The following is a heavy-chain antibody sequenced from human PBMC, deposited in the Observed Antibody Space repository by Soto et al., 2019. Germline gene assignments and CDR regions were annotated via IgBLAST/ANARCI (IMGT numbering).Heavy chain of an antibody. CDR2: IIPVFGRP. J-gene: IGHJ1*01. CDR1: GGSFSSFG. V-gene: IGHV1-69*13. CDR3: AREGSGYNF. Sequence: ASVKVSCKASGGSFSSFGISWVRQAPGQGLGWMGGIIPVFGRPNYAQRFRGRLTITADESTNTGYLELIDLRSEDTAVYYCAREGSGYNFWGQGTQVTVSS. D-gene: IGHD5-18*01.